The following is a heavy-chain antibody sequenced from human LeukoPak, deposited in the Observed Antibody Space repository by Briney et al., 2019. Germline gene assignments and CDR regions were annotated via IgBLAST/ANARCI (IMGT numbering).Heavy chain of an antibody. CDR1: GFTFSSYA. CDR3: ANSGDSPWGRVVVVMTFDY. V-gene: IGHV3-23*01. Sequence: PGGSLRLSCAASGFTFSSYAMSWVRQAPGRGLEWVSAISGSGGSTYYADSVKGRFTISRDNSKNTLYLQMNSLRAEDTAVYYCANSGDSPWGRVVVVMTFDYWGQGTLVTVSS. J-gene: IGHJ4*02. D-gene: IGHD3-22*01. CDR2: ISGSGGST.